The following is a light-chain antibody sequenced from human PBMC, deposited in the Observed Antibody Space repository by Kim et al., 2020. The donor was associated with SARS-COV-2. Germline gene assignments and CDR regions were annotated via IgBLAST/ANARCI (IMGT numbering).Light chain of an antibody. CDR2: DAS. J-gene: IGKJ4*01. V-gene: IGKV1-33*01. CDR1: SSN. Sequence: SSNVNWYQHKPGKPPKLLIYDASNLETGVPSRFSGSGSETDFTFTISSLQPEDFATYYCQQYHNLHPLTFGGGTKVDIK. CDR3: QQYHNLHPLT.